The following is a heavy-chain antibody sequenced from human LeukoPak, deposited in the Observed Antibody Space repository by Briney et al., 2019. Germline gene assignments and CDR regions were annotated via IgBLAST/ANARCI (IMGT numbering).Heavy chain of an antibody. CDR1: HFTFSSHA. CDR3: AKTLFGFSYGKIDY. Sequence: GGSLRLSCATSHFTFSSHAMNWVPQAPGKGLEWVSSISDDDDSTYYADSVKGRFTISRDNSKNTLYLDMNNLRAEDTALYFCAKTLFGFSYGKIDYWGQGTLVTVSS. D-gene: IGHD5-18*01. J-gene: IGHJ4*02. V-gene: IGHV3-23*01. CDR2: ISDDDDST.